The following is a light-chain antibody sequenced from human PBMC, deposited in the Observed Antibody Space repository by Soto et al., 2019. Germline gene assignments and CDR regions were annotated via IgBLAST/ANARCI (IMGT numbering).Light chain of an antibody. J-gene: IGKJ4*02. CDR1: QDFSSW. V-gene: IGKV1D-12*01. CDR3: QQANSFPLT. Sequence: DIQMTQSPSSVSASVGDRVTITCRASQDFSSWLVWYQQKPGKAPKLLIYGASNLESGVPSRFSGSGSGTDFSLTISSLQPEDFATYYCQQANSFPLTCGGGTNVEIK. CDR2: GAS.